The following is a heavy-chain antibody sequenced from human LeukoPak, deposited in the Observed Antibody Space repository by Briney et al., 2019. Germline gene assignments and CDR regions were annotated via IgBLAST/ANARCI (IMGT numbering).Heavy chain of an antibody. CDR3: AKDGPYYDSSGYYPASDY. CDR2: IRYDGSNK. CDR1: GFTFSSYG. D-gene: IGHD3-22*01. Sequence: PGGSLRLSCAASGFTFSSYGMHGVRQAPGKGLEWVAFIRYDGSNKYYADSVKGRFTISRDNSKNTLYLQMNSLRAEDTAVYYCAKDGPYYDSSGYYPASDYWGQRTLVTVSS. V-gene: IGHV3-30*02. J-gene: IGHJ4*02.